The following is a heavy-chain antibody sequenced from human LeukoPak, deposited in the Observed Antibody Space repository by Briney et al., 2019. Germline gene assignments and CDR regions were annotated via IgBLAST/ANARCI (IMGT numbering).Heavy chain of an antibody. D-gene: IGHD3-22*01. CDR2: VSGNGRST. CDR3: AKDFLDSSGYDY. J-gene: IGHJ4*02. Sequence: GGSLRLSCAASGFTFSSYVMSWVRQAPGKGLEWVSTVSGNGRSTYYADSVKGRFTISRDNSKNTLYLQMNSLRAEDTAVYYCAKDFLDSSGYDYWGQGTLVTVSS. CDR1: GFTFSSYV. V-gene: IGHV3-23*01.